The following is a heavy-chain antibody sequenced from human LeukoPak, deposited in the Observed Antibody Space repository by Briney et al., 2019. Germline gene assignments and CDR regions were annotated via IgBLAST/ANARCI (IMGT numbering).Heavy chain of an antibody. CDR2: INAGNGNT. Sequence: ASVKVSCKASGYTFTSYAMHWVRQAPGQRLEWMGWINAGNGNTKYSQKFQGRVTITRDTSASTAYMELSSLRSEDTAVYYCARDLGVLRRYDAFDIWGQGTMVTVSS. V-gene: IGHV1-3*01. D-gene: IGHD1-26*01. J-gene: IGHJ3*02. CDR3: ARDLGVLRRYDAFDI. CDR1: GYTFTSYA.